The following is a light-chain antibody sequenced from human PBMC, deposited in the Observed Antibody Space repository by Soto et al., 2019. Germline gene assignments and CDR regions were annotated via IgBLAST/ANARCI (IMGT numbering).Light chain of an antibody. J-gene: IGKJ4*01. V-gene: IGKV1-17*01. CDR3: QKYNSDPLT. CDR2: AAS. CDR1: QDVGSE. Sequence: QMTQSPLSLSASVGEEIIITCRASQDVGSEVGWYQQKPGQAPKLVIYAASNLYTGVPSRFSGRRSGTEFTLTISSLQPEDVAAYYCQKYNSDPLTFGGGTKVDIK.